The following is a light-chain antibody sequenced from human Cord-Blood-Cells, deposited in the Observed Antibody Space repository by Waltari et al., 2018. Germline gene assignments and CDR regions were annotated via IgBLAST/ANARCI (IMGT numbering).Light chain of an antibody. CDR2: DVS. CDR1: SSDVGGYNY. CDR3: SSYTSSSTYV. J-gene: IGLJ1*01. Sequence: QSALTQPASVSGSPGQSITISCTGTSSDVGGYNYVSWYQQHPGKAPKLVIYDVSKRPAGVSNRFSGYKSGNTASLTISGLQAEDEADYYCSSYTSSSTYVFGTGTKVTVL. V-gene: IGLV2-14*01.